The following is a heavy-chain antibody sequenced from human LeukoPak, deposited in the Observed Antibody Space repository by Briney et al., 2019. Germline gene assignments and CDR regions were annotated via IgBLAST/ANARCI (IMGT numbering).Heavy chain of an antibody. CDR3: ARIRKGYSSDY. V-gene: IGHV3-23*01. CDR1: GFTFSTYA. Sequence: GGSLRLSCAASGFTFSTYAMNWVRQAPGKGLEWVSSISSSGRTFYADSVKGRFTISRDISKNTLYLQMNSLRAEDTAVYYCARIRKGYSSDYWGQGTLVTVSS. J-gene: IGHJ4*02. CDR2: ISSSGRT. D-gene: IGHD6-13*01.